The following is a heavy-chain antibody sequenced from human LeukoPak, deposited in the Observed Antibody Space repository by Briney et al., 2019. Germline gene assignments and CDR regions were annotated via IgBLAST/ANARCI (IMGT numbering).Heavy chain of an antibody. J-gene: IGHJ4*02. Sequence: ASVKVSCKASGYTFTSYYMHWVRQAPGQGLEWMGIINPGGGSTSYAQKFQGRVTMTRDMSTSTVYMELSSLRSEDTAVYYCARGGYDFWSERGDFDYWGQGTLVTVSS. V-gene: IGHV1-46*01. CDR1: GYTFTSYY. D-gene: IGHD3-3*01. CDR3: ARGGYDFWSERGDFDY. CDR2: INPGGGST.